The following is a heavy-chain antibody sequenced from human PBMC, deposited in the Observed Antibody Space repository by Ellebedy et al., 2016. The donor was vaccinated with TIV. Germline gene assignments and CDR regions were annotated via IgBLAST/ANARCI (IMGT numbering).Heavy chain of an antibody. J-gene: IGHJ5*02. D-gene: IGHD4-17*01. CDR3: AKLPTVSPGRDWFDP. CDR1: RFTFSSYA. CDR2: ISGGGGTT. V-gene: IGHV3-23*01. Sequence: GESLKISCAASRFTFSSYAMSWVRQAPGKGLEWVSAISGGGGTTYYADSVKGRFTISRDNSKSTLYLQMNSLRADDTAVYYCAKLPTVSPGRDWFDPWGQGTLVTVSS.